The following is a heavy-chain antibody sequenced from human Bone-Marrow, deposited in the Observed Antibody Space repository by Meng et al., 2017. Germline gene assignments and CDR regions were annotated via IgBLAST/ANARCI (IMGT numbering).Heavy chain of an antibody. J-gene: IGHJ4*02. D-gene: IGHD6-13*01. V-gene: IGHV3-15*01. CDR3: ATGAAAADH. CDR1: GLRFTDAW. Sequence: GGSLRLSCVASGLRFTDAWMSWVRQAPGKGLEWVGRIKSNRDGGTMDYAARVKGRFTISRDESKNTLCLQMDSLITEDTAVYFCATGAAAADHWGQGTLVTVSS. CDR2: IKSNRDGGTM.